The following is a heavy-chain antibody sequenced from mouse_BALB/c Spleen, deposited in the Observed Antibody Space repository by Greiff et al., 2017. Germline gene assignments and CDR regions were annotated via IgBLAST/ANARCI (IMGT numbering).Heavy chain of an antibody. CDR1: GFNIKDYY. D-gene: IGHD2-4*01. V-gene: IGHV14-1*02. CDR2: IDPENGNT. Sequence: EVQLQQSGAELVRPGALVKLSCKASGFNIKDYYMHWVKQRPEQGLEWIGWIDPENGNTIYDPKFQGKASITADTSSNTAYLQLSSLTSEDTAVYYCAAYDYSAYAMDDWGQGTSVTVSS. CDR3: AAYDYSAYAMDD. J-gene: IGHJ4*01.